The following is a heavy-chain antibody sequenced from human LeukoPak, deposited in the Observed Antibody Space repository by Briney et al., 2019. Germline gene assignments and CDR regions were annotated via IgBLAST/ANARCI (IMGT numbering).Heavy chain of an antibody. Sequence: GASVKVSCKASGYTFTGYYMHWVRQAPGPGHEWMGWINPNSGGTNYAQQSQGRVTMTRETSISTAYMELSRRRSDATPVYYWARQNVLEYYVSGSSFDYWGEGTLVTVSS. J-gene: IGHJ4*02. V-gene: IGHV1-2*02. CDR1: GYTFTGYY. D-gene: IGHD3-10*01. CDR2: INPNSGGT. CDR3: ARQNVLEYYVSGSSFDY.